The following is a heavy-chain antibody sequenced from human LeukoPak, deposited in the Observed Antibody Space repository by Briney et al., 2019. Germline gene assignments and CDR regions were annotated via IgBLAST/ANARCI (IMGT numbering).Heavy chain of an antibody. J-gene: IGHJ4*02. V-gene: IGHV1-2*02. Sequence: AAVKVSCKASGYTFTGYYMHWVRQAPGQGLEWMGWINPNSGDTKYSQKFQGRVTMTRDTSISTAYMELSRLRSDDTAVYYCATQRGSYLWGTDFDYWGQGTLVTVSS. CDR1: GYTFTGYY. CDR2: INPNSGDT. CDR3: ATQRGSYLWGTDFDY. D-gene: IGHD3-16*01.